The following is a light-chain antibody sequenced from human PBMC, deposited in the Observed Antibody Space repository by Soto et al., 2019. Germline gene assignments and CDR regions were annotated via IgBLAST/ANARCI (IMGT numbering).Light chain of an antibody. CDR1: QSVTNSY. CDR2: DAS. CDR3: QQHNQWPIT. V-gene: IGKV3D-20*02. Sequence: EIVLTQSPDTLSLSPGERVTLSCRTSQSVTNSYVAWYQQKPGQAPKLLIYDASTRATGVPARFSGSGSGTDFTLTISSLQSEDSAVYYCQQHNQWPITFGQGTRLRL. J-gene: IGKJ5*01.